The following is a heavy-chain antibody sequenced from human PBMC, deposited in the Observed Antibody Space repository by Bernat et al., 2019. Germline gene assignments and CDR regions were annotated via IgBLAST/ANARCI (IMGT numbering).Heavy chain of an antibody. V-gene: IGHV3-48*03. J-gene: IGHJ4*02. CDR3: ARDPGDSGFGNLDY. CDR1: GFTFSTYE. Sequence: EVQLVESGGGLERPGGSLRLSCAASGFTFSTYEMSWVRQAPGKGLEWLSYISTGGSTIYYADSVKGRFTISRDNAKNSLYLQMNSLRAEDTAVYYCARDPGDSGFGNLDYWGRGTLVTVSS. CDR2: ISTGGSTI. D-gene: IGHD5-12*01.